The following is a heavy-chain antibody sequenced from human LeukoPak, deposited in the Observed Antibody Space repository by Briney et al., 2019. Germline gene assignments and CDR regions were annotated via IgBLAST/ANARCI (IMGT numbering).Heavy chain of an antibody. D-gene: IGHD3-22*01. Sequence: GGSLRLSCAASGFTFSSYAMHWVRQAPGKGLEYVSAISSNGGSTYYANSVKGRFTISRDNSKNTLYLQMGSLRAEDTAVYYFSKDPGGPYYYDRSGYSFDYWGQGTLVTVSS. V-gene: IGHV3-64*01. CDR1: GFTFSSYA. CDR3: SKDPGGPYYYDRSGYSFDY. CDR2: ISSNGGST. J-gene: IGHJ4*02.